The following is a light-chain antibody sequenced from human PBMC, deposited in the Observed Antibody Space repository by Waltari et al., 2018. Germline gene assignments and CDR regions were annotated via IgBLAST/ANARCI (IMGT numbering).Light chain of an antibody. V-gene: IGLV2-14*03. Sequence: QSALTQPAAVSGSPGQSITISCPGTSSDVGGHKHFSRYQQHPGKAPKLMIYDVSNRPSGVSSRFSGSKSGNTASLTISGLQAEDEADYYCNSYTSSSTWVFGGGTKLTVL. J-gene: IGLJ3*02. CDR3: NSYTSSSTWV. CDR1: SSDVGGHKH. CDR2: DVS.